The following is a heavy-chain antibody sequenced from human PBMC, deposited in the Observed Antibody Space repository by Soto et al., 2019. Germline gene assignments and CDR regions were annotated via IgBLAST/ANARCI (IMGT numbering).Heavy chain of an antibody. D-gene: IGHD1-26*01. CDR1: GGTFSRYT. CDR3: AREIRGSYSMDV. Sequence: QVQLVQSGAEVKKPGSSVKVSCKASGGTFSRYTISWVRQAPGQGPEWMGEIIPFSGTTDYAQRFQGRVTIFADESTGTAFMDLTSLRSDDPAVYYCAREIRGSYSMDVWGQGTTVTVSS. J-gene: IGHJ6*02. V-gene: IGHV1-69*01. CDR2: IIPFSGTT.